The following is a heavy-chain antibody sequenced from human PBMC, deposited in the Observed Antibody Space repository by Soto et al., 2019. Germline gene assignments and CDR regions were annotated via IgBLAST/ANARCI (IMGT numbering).Heavy chain of an antibody. J-gene: IGHJ4*02. CDR3: AISGPRGLTPLYFDS. Sequence: SETLSLTCTVSGGSISSYYWSWIRQPAGKGLEWIGRIYSSGSSNYSPSLKSPVTMSVDTSKNQFSLKLNSVTAAYTAVYYCAISGPRGLTPLYFDSWGQLTLVTASS. CDR2: IYSSGSS. V-gene: IGHV4-4*07. CDR1: GGSISSYY. D-gene: IGHD3-10*01.